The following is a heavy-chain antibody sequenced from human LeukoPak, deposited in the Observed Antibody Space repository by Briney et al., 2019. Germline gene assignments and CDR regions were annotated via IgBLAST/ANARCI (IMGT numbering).Heavy chain of an antibody. J-gene: IGHJ6*03. Sequence: SETLSLTCTVSGGSISSGSYYWSWIRQPAGKGLEWIGRIYTSGSTNYNPSLKSRFTISVDTSKNQFSLKLSSVTAADTAVYYCAREGDIVVVPAVYYYYMDVWGKGTTVTISS. CDR1: GGSISSGSYY. CDR3: AREGDIVVVPAVYYYYMDV. D-gene: IGHD2-2*01. CDR2: IYTSGST. V-gene: IGHV4-61*02.